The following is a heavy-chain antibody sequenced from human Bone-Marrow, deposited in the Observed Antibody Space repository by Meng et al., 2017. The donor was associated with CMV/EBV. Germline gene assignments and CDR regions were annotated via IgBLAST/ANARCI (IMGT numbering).Heavy chain of an antibody. J-gene: IGHJ4*02. D-gene: IGHD2-2*01. V-gene: IGHV1-2*02. CDR1: GYTFTGFY. CDR3: ARGVVVVPAAPFDY. Sequence: ASGYTFTGFYIHWVRQAPGQGLEWMGWINPDSGGTNYAQKFQGRVTMTRDTSTSTVYMELSSLRSEDTAVYYCARGVVVVPAAPFDYWGQGTLVTVSS. CDR2: INPDSGGT.